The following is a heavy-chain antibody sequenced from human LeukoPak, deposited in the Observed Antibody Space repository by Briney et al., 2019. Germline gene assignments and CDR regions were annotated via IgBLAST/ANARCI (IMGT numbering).Heavy chain of an antibody. CDR3: ARDGSAGSGYFDY. V-gene: IGHV3-48*03. Sequence: GGSLRLSCAASGFTFNNYAMGWVRQAPGEGLEWVSYISSSGSTIYYADSVKGRFTISRDNAKNSLYLQMNSLRAEDTAVYYCARDGSAGSGYFDYWGQGTLVTVSS. CDR1: GFTFNNYA. J-gene: IGHJ4*02. D-gene: IGHD3-22*01. CDR2: ISSSGSTI.